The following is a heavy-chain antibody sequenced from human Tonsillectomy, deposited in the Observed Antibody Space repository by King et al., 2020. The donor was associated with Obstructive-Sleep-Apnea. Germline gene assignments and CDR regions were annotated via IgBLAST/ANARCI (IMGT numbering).Heavy chain of an antibody. CDR1: GGSISSGGYY. D-gene: IGHD3-22*01. Sequence: VQLQESGPGLVKPSQTLSLTCAVSGGSISSGGYYWSWIRQHPGKGLEWIGYIYYSGSTYYNPSLKSRVTISVDTSKNQFSLKLSSVTAADTAVYYCARATYYYDSSGYYYYFDYWGQGTLVTVSS. J-gene: IGHJ4*02. CDR3: ARATYYYDSSGYYYYFDY. CDR2: IYYSGST. V-gene: IGHV4-31*11.